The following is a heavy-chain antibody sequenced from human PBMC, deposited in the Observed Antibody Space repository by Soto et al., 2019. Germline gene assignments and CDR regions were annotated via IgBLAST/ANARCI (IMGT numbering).Heavy chain of an antibody. V-gene: IGHV1-8*01. Sequence: ASVKVSCKASGYTFSTADINWVRQATGQGLEWMGWMTPSNGNSFSVEKFQGRVTMTRDTSVSTAYLELSSLRSEDTAVYYCARAIWYASATFAYYIKSWGQGTLVTVSS. J-gene: IGHJ5*02. CDR3: ARAIWYASATFAYYIKS. CDR1: GYTFSTAD. CDR2: MTPSNGNS. D-gene: IGHD2-15*01.